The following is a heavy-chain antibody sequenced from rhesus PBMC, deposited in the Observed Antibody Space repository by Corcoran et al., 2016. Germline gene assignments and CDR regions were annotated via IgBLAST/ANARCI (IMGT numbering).Heavy chain of an antibody. CDR1: GASIRRNL. V-gene: IGHV4-80*01. Sequence: QVQLLESGPGLVKPSEPLSLTSTVSGASIRRNLWNWIRHPPGKGPEWIAELNGDSGNTNFNPALKSRVTVSKDASKNQFSLKLSSVTAADTAVYYCARDLLIDQVWYFDLWGPGTPITISS. CDR2: LNGDSGNT. D-gene: IGHD2-15*01. J-gene: IGHJ2*01. CDR3: ARDLLIDQVWYFDL.